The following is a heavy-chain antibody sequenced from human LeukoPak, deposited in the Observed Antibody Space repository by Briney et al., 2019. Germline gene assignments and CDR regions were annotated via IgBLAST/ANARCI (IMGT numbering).Heavy chain of an antibody. Sequence: PSETLSLTCTVSGGSVSSGSYYWSWIRQPPGKGLEWIGYIYYSGSTNYNPSLKSRVTISVDTSKNQFSLKLSSVTAADTAVYYCARGYPPHIVAVTAQWGWFDPWGQGTLVTVSS. D-gene: IGHD2-21*02. CDR3: ARGYPPHIVAVTAQWGWFDP. J-gene: IGHJ5*02. V-gene: IGHV4-61*01. CDR2: IYYSGST. CDR1: GGSVSSGSYY.